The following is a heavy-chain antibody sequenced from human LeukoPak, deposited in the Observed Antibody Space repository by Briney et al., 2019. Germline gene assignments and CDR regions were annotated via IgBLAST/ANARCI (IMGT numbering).Heavy chain of an antibody. CDR2: ISGSGGST. CDR3: AKGVAAAGTGAFDI. V-gene: IGHV3-23*01. D-gene: IGHD6-13*01. CDR1: GFTFSTYD. J-gene: IGHJ3*02. Sequence: GGSLRLSCAASGFTFSTYDMSWVRQAPGKGLEWVSGISGSGGSTYYADSVKGRFTISRDNSKNTLYLQMNSLRAEDTAVYYCAKGVAAAGTGAFDIWGQGTMVTVSS.